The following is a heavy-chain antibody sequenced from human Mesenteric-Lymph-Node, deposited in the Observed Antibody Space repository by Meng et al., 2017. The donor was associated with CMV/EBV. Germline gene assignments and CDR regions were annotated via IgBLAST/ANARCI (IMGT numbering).Heavy chain of an antibody. Sequence: GESLKISCAASGFTFSSYSMNWVRQAPGKGLEWVSSISSSSSYIYYADSVKGRFTISRDNAKNSLYLQMNSLRAEDTAVYYCARDGYSCGMDVWGQGTTVTVSS. J-gene: IGHJ6*02. CDR2: ISSSSSYI. CDR3: ARDGYSCGMDV. V-gene: IGHV3-21*01. D-gene: IGHD2-15*01. CDR1: GFTFSSYS.